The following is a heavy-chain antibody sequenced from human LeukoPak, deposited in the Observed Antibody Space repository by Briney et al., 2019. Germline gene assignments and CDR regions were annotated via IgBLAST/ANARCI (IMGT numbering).Heavy chain of an antibody. V-gene: IGHV3-48*03. CDR3: ARSPRGYSFYFDY. Sequence: GGSLRLSCAASGFTFSSYEMNWVRQAPGKGLEWVSYISSGSTIYYADSVKGRFTISRDNAKNSLYLQMNSLRAEDTAVYYCARSPRGYSFYFDYWGQGTLVTVSS. J-gene: IGHJ4*02. CDR2: ISSGSTI. CDR1: GFTFSSYE. D-gene: IGHD3-22*01.